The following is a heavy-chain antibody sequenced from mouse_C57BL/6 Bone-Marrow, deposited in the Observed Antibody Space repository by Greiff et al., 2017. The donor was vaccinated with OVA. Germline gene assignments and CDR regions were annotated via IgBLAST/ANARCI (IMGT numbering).Heavy chain of an antibody. J-gene: IGHJ2*01. CDR3: ARPCNYGFDY. Sequence: EVKLVESGGGLVKPGGSLKLSCAASGFTFSSYAMSWVHQTPEKRLEWVATISDGGSYTYYTDNVKGRFTISRDNAKNNLYLQMSHLKSEDTAMYYCARPCNYGFDYWGQGTTLTVSS. CDR2: ISDGGSYT. V-gene: IGHV5-4*03. CDR1: GFTFSSYA. D-gene: IGHD2-1*01.